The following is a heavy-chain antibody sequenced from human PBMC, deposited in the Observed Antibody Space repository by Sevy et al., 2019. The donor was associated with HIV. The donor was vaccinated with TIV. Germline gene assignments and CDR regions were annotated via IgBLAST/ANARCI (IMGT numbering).Heavy chain of an antibody. CDR3: TTDLTGIAARPFYYYYGMDV. V-gene: IGHV3-15*01. J-gene: IGHJ6*02. CDR2: IKSKTDGGTT. D-gene: IGHD6-6*01. CDR1: GFTFSNAW. Sequence: GGSLRLSCAASGFTFSNAWMSWVRQAPGKGLEWVGRIKSKTDGGTTDYAAPVKGRFTISRDDSKNTLYLQMNSLKTEDTAVYYCTTDLTGIAARPFYYYYGMDVWGQRTTVTVSS.